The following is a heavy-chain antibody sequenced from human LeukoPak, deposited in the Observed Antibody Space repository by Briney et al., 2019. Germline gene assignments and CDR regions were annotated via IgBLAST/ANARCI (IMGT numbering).Heavy chain of an antibody. Sequence: PSETLSLTCSVSGGSVSNYYWSWIRQPPGKGLEWIGFVYYTGSTNYNPSLKSRVTMFEDKSKNQFSLRLYSVTVADTAVYYCARHFAYSSSSYIDYWGQGSLVTVSS. CDR2: VYYTGST. CDR1: GGSVSNYY. CDR3: ARHFAYSSSSYIDY. D-gene: IGHD6-6*01. J-gene: IGHJ4*02. V-gene: IGHV4-59*08.